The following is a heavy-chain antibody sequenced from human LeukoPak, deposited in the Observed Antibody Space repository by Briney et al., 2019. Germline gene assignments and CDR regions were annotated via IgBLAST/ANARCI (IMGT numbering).Heavy chain of an antibody. CDR2: INPNSGGT. V-gene: IGHV1-2*02. CDR3: ARVLQRQNPPFDY. D-gene: IGHD6-25*01. CDR1: GYTFTGYC. Sequence: PGASVKVSCKASGYTFTGYCMHWVRQAPGQGLEWMGWINPNSGGTNYAQKFQGRVTMTRDTSISTAYMELSRLRSDDTAVYYCARVLQRQNPPFDYWGQGTLVTVSS. J-gene: IGHJ4*02.